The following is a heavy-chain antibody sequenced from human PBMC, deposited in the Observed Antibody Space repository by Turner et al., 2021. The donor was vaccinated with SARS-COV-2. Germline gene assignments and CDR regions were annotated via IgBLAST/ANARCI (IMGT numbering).Heavy chain of an antibody. CDR3: AKVSPNRGLRPYYYYYGMDV. V-gene: IGHV3-30*18. Sequence: QEQLVESGGGVGQPGRSLRLSGAASGFSFSSYGMHWGRQVPGTGLEWVAVISYDGSSKYYADSVKRRFTISRDNSKNTLYLQMNSLRAEDTAVYYCAKVSPNRGLRPYYYYYGMDVWGQGTTVTVSS. CDR1: GFSFSSYG. D-gene: IGHD3-16*01. CDR2: ISYDGSSK. J-gene: IGHJ6*02.